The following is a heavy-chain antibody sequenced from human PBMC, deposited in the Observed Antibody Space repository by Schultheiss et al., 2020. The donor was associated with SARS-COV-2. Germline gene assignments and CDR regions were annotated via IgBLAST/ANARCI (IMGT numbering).Heavy chain of an antibody. CDR3: AREGSGWYYFDY. Sequence: SETLSLTCTISGGSISSSGYSWGWIRQPPGKGLEWIGTFYYSGSTNYNPSLKSRVTISVDTSKNQFSLKLSSVTAADTAVYYCAREGSGWYYFDYWGQGTLATV. D-gene: IGHD6-19*01. CDR1: GGSISSSGYS. J-gene: IGHJ4*02. V-gene: IGHV4-39*07. CDR2: FYYSGST.